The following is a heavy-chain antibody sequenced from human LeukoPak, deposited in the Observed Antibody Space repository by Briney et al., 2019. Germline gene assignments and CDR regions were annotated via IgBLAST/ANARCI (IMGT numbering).Heavy chain of an antibody. Sequence: GGSLTLSCAASGFSFSNYWMSWVRQAPGKGLEWVANINQDGSVKYYVDSVKGRFTIFRDNAENSLYLQMNSLRAEDTALYFCARAGTYETTWYHWGQGTLVTVSS. CDR2: INQDGSVK. D-gene: IGHD1-7*01. J-gene: IGHJ5*02. V-gene: IGHV3-7*01. CDR1: GFSFSNYW. CDR3: ARAGTYETTWYH.